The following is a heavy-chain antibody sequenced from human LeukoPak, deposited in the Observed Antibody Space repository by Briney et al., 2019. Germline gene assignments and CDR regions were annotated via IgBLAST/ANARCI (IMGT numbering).Heavy chain of an antibody. CDR2: ISSSSSYI. D-gene: IGHD6-19*01. CDR3: ARGSAVAVHY. Sequence: GSLILSCAAAGFTFSSYSMNGVRQAPGKGLEWVSSISSSSSYIYYADSVKGRFTISRDNAKNSLYLQMNSLRAEDTAVYYCARGSAVAVHYWGQGTLVTVSS. V-gene: IGHV3-21*01. CDR1: GFTFSSYS. J-gene: IGHJ4*02.